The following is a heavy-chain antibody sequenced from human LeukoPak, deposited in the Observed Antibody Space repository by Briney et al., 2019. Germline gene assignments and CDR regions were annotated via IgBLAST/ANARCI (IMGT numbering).Heavy chain of an antibody. V-gene: IGHV1-24*01. CDR2: FDPEDGET. CDR3: ASCTSKQWLVQGSWFDP. CDR1: GYTLTELS. Sequence: ASVKVSCKVSGYTLTELSMHWVRQAPGKGREWMGGFDPEDGETIYAQKFQGRVTMTEDTSTDTAYMELSSLRSEDTTVYYCASCTSKQWLVQGSWFDPWGQGTLVTVSS. D-gene: IGHD6-19*01. J-gene: IGHJ5*02.